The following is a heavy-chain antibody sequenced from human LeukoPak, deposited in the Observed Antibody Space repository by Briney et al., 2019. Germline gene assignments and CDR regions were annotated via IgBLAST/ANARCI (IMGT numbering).Heavy chain of an antibody. Sequence: SETLSLTCTVSGGSISSYYWSWIRQPPGKGLEWIGYIYYSGSTNYNPSLKNRVTISVDTSKNQFSLKLSSVTAADTAVYYCARAKYGSSWYFDYWGQGTLVTVSS. CDR3: ARAKYGSSWYFDY. D-gene: IGHD6-6*01. J-gene: IGHJ4*02. V-gene: IGHV4-59*01. CDR1: GGSISSYY. CDR2: IYYSGST.